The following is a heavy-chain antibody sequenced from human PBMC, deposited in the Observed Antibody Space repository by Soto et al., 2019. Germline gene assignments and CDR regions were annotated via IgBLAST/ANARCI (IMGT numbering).Heavy chain of an antibody. Sequence: QVQLQESGPGLVKPSETLSLTCTVSGGSISSYYWSWIRQLPGKGLEWIGYIYYSGSTNHNPSLKSRVTISVDTSKNQFSLKLNSVTAADTAVYYCAGQGGTFDYWGQGNLVTVSS. V-gene: IGHV4-59*08. CDR2: IYYSGST. CDR3: AGQGGTFDY. CDR1: GGSISSYY. D-gene: IGHD1-1*01. J-gene: IGHJ4*02.